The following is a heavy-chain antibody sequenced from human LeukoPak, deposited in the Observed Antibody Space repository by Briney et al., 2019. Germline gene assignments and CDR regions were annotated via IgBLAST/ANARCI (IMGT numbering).Heavy chain of an antibody. D-gene: IGHD4-11*01. CDR2: ISRSSSTI. CDR1: GFTFSSYS. V-gene: IGHV3-48*01. J-gene: IGHJ6*02. Sequence: GGSLRLSCAASGFTFSSYSMNWVRQAPGKGLEWVSYISRSSSTIYYADSVKGRFTISRDNAKNSLYLQMNSLRAEDTAVYYCARDRRYGNGGYYYGMDVWGQGTTVTVSS. CDR3: ARDRRYGNGGYYYGMDV.